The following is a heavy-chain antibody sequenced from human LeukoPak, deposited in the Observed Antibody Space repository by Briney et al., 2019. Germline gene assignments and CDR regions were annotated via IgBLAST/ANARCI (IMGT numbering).Heavy chain of an antibody. CDR1: GYTFTSYY. V-gene: IGHV1-46*03. D-gene: IGHD2-2*01. CDR3: ARRGGCISTSCNLDY. CDR2: INPNGGGT. J-gene: IGHJ4*02. Sequence: ASVKVSCKTSGYTFTSYYMHWMRQAPGQGLEWVGMINPNGGGTSSAQKFQGRVTITRDTSTSTVYMDLSSLRSEDTAIYYCARRGGCISTSCNLDYWGQGTLVTVSS.